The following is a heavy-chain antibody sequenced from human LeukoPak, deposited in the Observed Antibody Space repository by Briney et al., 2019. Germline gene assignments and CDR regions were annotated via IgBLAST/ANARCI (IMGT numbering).Heavy chain of an antibody. CDR1: GYTFTSHY. CDR2: INPSGGST. CDR3: ARDTGYSYLRRPTLPDY. V-gene: IGHV1-46*01. D-gene: IGHD5-18*01. J-gene: IGHJ4*02. Sequence: ASVKVSCKASGYTFTSHYMHWVRQAPGQGLEWMGIINPSGGSTSYAQKFQGRVTMTRDTSTSTVYMELSSLRSEDTAVYYCARDTGYSYLRRPTLPDYWGQGTLVTVSS.